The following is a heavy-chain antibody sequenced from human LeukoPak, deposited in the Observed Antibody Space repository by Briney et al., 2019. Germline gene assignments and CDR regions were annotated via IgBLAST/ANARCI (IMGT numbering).Heavy chain of an antibody. CDR1: GGTISSGDYY. Sequence: SETLSLTCTVSGGTISSGDYYWSWIRQPPGKGLEWIGYIYYSGSTYYNPSLKSRVTISVDTSKNQFSLKLSSVTAADTAVYYCARLLGGNPTDYWGQGTLVTVSS. J-gene: IGHJ4*02. D-gene: IGHD3-16*01. CDR2: IYYSGST. CDR3: ARLLGGNPTDY. V-gene: IGHV4-30-4*01.